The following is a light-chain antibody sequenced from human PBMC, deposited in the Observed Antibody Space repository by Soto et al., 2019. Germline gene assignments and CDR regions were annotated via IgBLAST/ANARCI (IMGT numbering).Light chain of an antibody. CDR3: QQLNAYPIT. Sequence: IRLTQSPSSLSASVGDRVTITCRASQGISSDLAWYQQKPGKAPKLLIYDASTLQSGVPSRFSGSGSGTYFAFSFISLQPEDFATYYCQQLNAYPITFGQGTRLEIK. CDR1: QGISSD. J-gene: IGKJ5*01. V-gene: IGKV1-9*01. CDR2: DAS.